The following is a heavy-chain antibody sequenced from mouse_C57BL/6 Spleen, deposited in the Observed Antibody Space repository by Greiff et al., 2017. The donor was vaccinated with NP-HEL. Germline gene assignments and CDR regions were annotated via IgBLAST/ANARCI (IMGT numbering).Heavy chain of an antibody. CDR3: ARMITTVVATGYFDV. CDR2: IWSGGST. D-gene: IGHD1-1*01. V-gene: IGHV2-2*01. J-gene: IGHJ1*03. Sequence: QVQLQQSGPGLVQPSQSLSITCTVSGFSFTSYGVHWVRQSPGKGLEWLGVIWSGGSTDYNAAFISSLSISKDNSKSQVFFKMNSLQADDTAIYYCARMITTVVATGYFDVWGTGTTVTVSS. CDR1: GFSFTSYG.